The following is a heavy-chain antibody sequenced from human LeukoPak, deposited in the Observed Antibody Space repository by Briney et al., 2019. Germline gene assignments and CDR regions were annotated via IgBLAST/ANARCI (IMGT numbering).Heavy chain of an antibody. Sequence: GGSLRLSCAASGFTFSAYAIHWVRQAPGKGLEWVAVIWHDGSNKYYGDSVKGRVTISRDNSKNTVDLEMNSLRAEDTAVFYCVRESESYYRDWGQGTLVTVSS. J-gene: IGHJ4*02. CDR1: GFTFSAYA. CDR3: VRESESYYRD. V-gene: IGHV3-33*01. CDR2: IWHDGSNK. D-gene: IGHD1-26*01.